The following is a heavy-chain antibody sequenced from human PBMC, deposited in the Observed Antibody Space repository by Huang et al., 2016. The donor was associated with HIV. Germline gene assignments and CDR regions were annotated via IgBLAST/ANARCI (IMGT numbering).Heavy chain of an antibody. CDR2: INHRGNT. CDR3: ARRYNSRRDY. Sequence: QVQLEQWGAGLLKASETLSLTCAVYGGSFSGYYWNWLRQAPGKGLEWVGEINHRGNTNYKPSLKSRVNMSVYTAKSQCSLYLTSLSAADTGTYFCARRYNSRRDYWGRGTLVTVHS. D-gene: IGHD3-22*01. J-gene: IGHJ4*02. V-gene: IGHV4-34*02. CDR1: GGSFSGYY.